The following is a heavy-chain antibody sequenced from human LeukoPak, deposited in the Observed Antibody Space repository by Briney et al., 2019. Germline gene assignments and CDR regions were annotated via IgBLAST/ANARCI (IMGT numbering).Heavy chain of an antibody. V-gene: IGHV3-23*01. CDR2: IGGSGGST. D-gene: IGHD2-2*01. CDR1: GFTFSSYA. Sequence: GGSLRLSCAASGFTFSSYAMSWARQAPGKGLEWVSSIGGSGGSTYYAVSVKGRFTISRDNSKNTLYLQMNSLRAEDTAIYYCAKPPTYCSTASCPLDFWGQGTLVTVSS. CDR3: AKPPTYCSTASCPLDF. J-gene: IGHJ4*02.